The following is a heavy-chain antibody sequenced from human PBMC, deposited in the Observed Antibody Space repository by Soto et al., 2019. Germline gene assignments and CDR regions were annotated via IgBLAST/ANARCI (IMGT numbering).Heavy chain of an antibody. J-gene: IGHJ6*02. D-gene: IGHD1-20*01. CDR3: ARSGLTGTGNYYYYGMDV. CDR1: GYTFTGYY. V-gene: IGHV1-2*02. CDR2: INPNSGGT. Sequence: WASVKVSCKASGYTFTGYYMHWVRQAPGQGLEWMGWINPNSGGTNYAQKFQGRVTMTRDTSISTAYMELSRLRSDDTAVYYCARSGLTGTGNYYYYGMDVWGQGTTVTVSS.